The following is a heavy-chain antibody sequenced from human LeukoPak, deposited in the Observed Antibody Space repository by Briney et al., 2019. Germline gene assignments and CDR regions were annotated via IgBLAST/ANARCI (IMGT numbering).Heavy chain of an antibody. CDR3: AKDSGSSWYEYYYYYGMDV. D-gene: IGHD6-13*01. J-gene: IGHJ6*02. Sequence: PGGSLRLSCAASGFTFTSYSMNWVRQAPGKGLEWVSTISGGGGSTYYADSVKGRFTISRDNAKNTLFLQMNSLRAEDTAVYYCAKDSGSSWYEYYYYYGMDVWGQGTTVTVSS. V-gene: IGHV3-23*01. CDR1: GFTFTSYS. CDR2: ISGGGGST.